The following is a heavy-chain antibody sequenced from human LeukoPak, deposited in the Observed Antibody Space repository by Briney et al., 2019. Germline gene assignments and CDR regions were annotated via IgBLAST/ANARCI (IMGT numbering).Heavy chain of an antibody. J-gene: IGHJ6*02. V-gene: IGHV3-7*01. Sequence: HPGGSLRLSCAASGFTFRNYWMSWVRQAPGTGLEWVANIKQDGSDRNYVTSVRGRFTISRDNAESSLYLQMNSLRAEDTAVYYCAKDSSWAAAAPYYYYGMDVWGQGTTVTVSS. CDR2: IKQDGSDR. D-gene: IGHD6-13*01. CDR3: AKDSSWAAAAPYYYYGMDV. CDR1: GFTFRNYW.